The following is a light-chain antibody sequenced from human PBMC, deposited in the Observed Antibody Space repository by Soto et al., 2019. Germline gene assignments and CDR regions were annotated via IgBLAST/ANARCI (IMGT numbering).Light chain of an antibody. V-gene: IGLV4-69*01. J-gene: IGLJ3*02. Sequence: QSVLTQSPSASASLGASVKLTCTLSSGHSSYAIAWHQQQPEKGPRYLMKVNSDGSHTNGDGIPDRFSGSSYGAERYLTISSLQSEDEADYYCQTWGTGLLVFGGGTKLTVL. CDR2: VNSDGSH. CDR1: SGHSSYA. CDR3: QTWGTGLLV.